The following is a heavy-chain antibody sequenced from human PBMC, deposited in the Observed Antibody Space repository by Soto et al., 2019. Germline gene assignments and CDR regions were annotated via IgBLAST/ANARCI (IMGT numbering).Heavy chain of an antibody. D-gene: IGHD6-13*01. Sequence: GASVKVSFKASGYTFSSYGISWVRQAPGQGLEWMGWISGYNGDTNYAQKIQGRVTMTTDTSTNTAYMELRSLRSDDTTVYYCARAPQTVAGAGIWYWGQGTLVTVSS. CDR3: ARAPQTVAGAGIWY. V-gene: IGHV1-18*04. J-gene: IGHJ4*02. CDR1: GYTFSSYG. CDR2: ISGYNGDT.